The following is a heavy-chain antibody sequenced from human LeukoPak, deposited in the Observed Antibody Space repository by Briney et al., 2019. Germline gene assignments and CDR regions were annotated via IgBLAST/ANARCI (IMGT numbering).Heavy chain of an antibody. J-gene: IGHJ4*02. CDR3: ARDSLGSTWYIDY. Sequence: SETLSLTCTVSGGSISSYYWSWIPQPPGKGLEWIGYIYYSGSANYNPSLKGRVTISVDTSKDQFSLRLSSVTAADTAVYHCARDSLGSTWYIDYWGQGTPVTVSS. CDR2: IYYSGSA. V-gene: IGHV4-59*01. D-gene: IGHD6-13*01. CDR1: GGSISSYY.